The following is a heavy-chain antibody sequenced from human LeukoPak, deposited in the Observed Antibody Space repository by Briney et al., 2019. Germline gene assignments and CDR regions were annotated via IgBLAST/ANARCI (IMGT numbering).Heavy chain of an antibody. J-gene: IGHJ4*02. V-gene: IGHV3-48*01. CDR3: ARGEDVLDY. CDR2: ISSSSSTI. CDR1: GFTFSSYS. Sequence: GGSLRLSCAASGFTFSSYSMNWVPQAPGKGLEWVSYISSSSSTIYYADSVKRRFTISRDNAKNSLYLQMNSLRAEDTAVYYCARGEDVLDYWGQGTLVTVSS.